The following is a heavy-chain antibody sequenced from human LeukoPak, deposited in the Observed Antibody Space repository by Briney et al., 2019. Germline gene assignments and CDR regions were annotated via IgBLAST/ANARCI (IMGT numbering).Heavy chain of an antibody. J-gene: IGHJ4*02. Sequence: SETLSLTCTVSGGSISRSSYYWGWIRQPPGKGLEWIATIYYTGSTYYNPSLKSRVTISADTSKNQFSLKLSSVTAADTAVCYCARLTSGHFDYWGQGTLVTVSS. CDR3: ARLTSGHFDY. V-gene: IGHV4-39*01. D-gene: IGHD3-10*01. CDR2: IYYTGST. CDR1: GGSISRSSYY.